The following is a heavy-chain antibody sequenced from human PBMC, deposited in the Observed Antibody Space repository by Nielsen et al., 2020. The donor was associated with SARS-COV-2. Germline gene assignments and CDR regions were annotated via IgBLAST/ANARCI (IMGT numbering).Heavy chain of an antibody. D-gene: IGHD4-17*01. J-gene: IGHJ4*02. V-gene: IGHV5-51*01. CDR3: ARGSDYGDPRGFDF. CDR1: GYTFPTYW. Sequence: GESLKISCETSGYTFPTYWIGWVRQMPGKGLEGVGVIYPYDFDTRYSPSFQGQVTISADKSISTAYLQWSSLKASDTAMYYCARGSDYGDPRGFDFWGQGTLVTVSS. CDR2: IYPYDFDT.